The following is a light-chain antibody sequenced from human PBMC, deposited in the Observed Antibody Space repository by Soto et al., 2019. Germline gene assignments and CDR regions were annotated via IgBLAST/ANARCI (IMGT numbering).Light chain of an antibody. CDR3: QQYGDSPLT. Sequence: EIVLTQSPGTLSLSPGERATLSCRASQSVSSDYLAWYQQKPGQAPRLIIYGASSRDTGIPDRFSGSGSGTDFTLTISRLEPEDFALYYCQQYGDSPLTFGGGTKVEIK. V-gene: IGKV3-20*01. CDR2: GAS. CDR1: QSVSSDY. J-gene: IGKJ4*01.